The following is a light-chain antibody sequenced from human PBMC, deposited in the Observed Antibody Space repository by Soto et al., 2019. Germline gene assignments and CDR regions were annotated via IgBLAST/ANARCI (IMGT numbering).Light chain of an antibody. CDR3: QQYGNPRIT. Sequence: PGERATLSCSASQSVTSSYLAWYQQKPGQAPRLLISGASSRAAGIPDRFSGSGSETDFTLTISRLEPEDFALYFCQQYGNPRITFGQGTRLEIK. CDR2: GAS. V-gene: IGKV3-20*01. J-gene: IGKJ5*01. CDR1: QSVTSSY.